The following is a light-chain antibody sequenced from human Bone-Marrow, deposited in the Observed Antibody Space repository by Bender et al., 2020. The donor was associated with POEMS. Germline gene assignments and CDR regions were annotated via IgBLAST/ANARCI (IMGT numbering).Light chain of an antibody. CDR3: QVWDSSSDHYV. V-gene: IGLV3-21*03. J-gene: IGLJ1*01. CDR1: NIRTKS. CDR2: DGS. Sequence: SYVLAQPPSMSVAPGKTAKITCGENNIRTKSVHWYRQKPGQAPVLVVFDGSDRPSGIPDRISGSTSGNTATLTINRVEAGDEAGYYCQVWDSSSDHYVFGSGTKVTVL.